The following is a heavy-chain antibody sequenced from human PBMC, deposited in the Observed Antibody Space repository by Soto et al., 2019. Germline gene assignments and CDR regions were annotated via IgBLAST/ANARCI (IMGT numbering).Heavy chain of an antibody. D-gene: IGHD2-2*01. V-gene: IGHV1-69*06. J-gene: IGHJ5*02. CDR3: ARDDCSSTSCSYP. CDR2: IIPIFGTA. Sequence: SVKFSCKASGGTFSSYAISWVRQAPGQGLEWMGGIIPIFGTANYAQKFQGRVTITADKSTSTAYMELSSLRSEDTAVYYCARDDCSSTSCSYPWGQGTLVTVSS. CDR1: GGTFSSYA.